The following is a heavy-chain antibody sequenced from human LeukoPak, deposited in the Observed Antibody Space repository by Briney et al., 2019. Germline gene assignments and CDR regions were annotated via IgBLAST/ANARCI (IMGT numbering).Heavy chain of an antibody. CDR1: GFTFSNYW. V-gene: IGHV3-48*04. CDR3: ARVKPSGDSSGYLGLDH. CDR2: ISSSGSTI. D-gene: IGHD3-22*01. Sequence: GGSLRLSCAASGFTFSNYWMHWVRQAPGKGLEWVSYISSSGSTIYYADSVKGRFTISRDNAKNSLYLQMNSLRAEDTAVYYCARVKPSGDSSGYLGLDHWGLGTLATVSS. J-gene: IGHJ4*02.